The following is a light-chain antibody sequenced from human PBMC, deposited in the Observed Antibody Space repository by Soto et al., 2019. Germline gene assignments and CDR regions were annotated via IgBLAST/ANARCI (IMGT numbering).Light chain of an antibody. Sequence: DIQMTQSPSTLSASVGDRVTITCRASQSISSWLAWYQQKPGKAPKVLIYDASSLESGVPSRFSGSGSGTEFTLTISSLQPDDFETYYCQQYNSYPYTFGQGTKVDIX. CDR3: QQYNSYPYT. CDR1: QSISSW. V-gene: IGKV1-5*01. J-gene: IGKJ2*01. CDR2: DAS.